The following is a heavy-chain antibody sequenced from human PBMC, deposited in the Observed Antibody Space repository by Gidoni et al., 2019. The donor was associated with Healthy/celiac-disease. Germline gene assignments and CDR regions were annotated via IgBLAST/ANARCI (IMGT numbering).Heavy chain of an antibody. CDR1: GFTVSSTY. D-gene: IGHD3-16*01. Sequence: EVQLVESGGGLIQPGGSLSLSCAASGFTVSSTYMRWVCQAPGKGLEWVSVIYSGGSTYYADSVKGRFTISRDNSKNTLYLQMNSLRAEDTAVYYCATSGEVEAFDIWGQGTMVTVSS. CDR3: ATSGEVEAFDI. J-gene: IGHJ3*02. V-gene: IGHV3-53*01. CDR2: IYSGGST.